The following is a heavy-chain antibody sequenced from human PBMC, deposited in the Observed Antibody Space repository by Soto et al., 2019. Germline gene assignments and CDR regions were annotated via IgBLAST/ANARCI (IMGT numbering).Heavy chain of an antibody. Sequence: GASVKVSCKASGGTFSSYTISWVRQAPGQGLEWMGRIITTHAIANYAKNLQGRVTMTTDTSTSTAYMELRSLRSDDTAVYYCARGAFGEVSFDYWGQGTQVTVSS. CDR2: IITTHAIA. D-gene: IGHD3-10*01. J-gene: IGHJ4*02. V-gene: IGHV1-18*01. CDR3: ARGAFGEVSFDY. CDR1: GGTFSSYT.